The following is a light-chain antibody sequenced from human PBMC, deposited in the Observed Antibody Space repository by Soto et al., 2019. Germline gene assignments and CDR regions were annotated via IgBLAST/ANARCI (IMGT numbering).Light chain of an antibody. V-gene: IGKV3-20*01. CDR3: QQYGSSGT. J-gene: IGKJ1*01. CDR1: QSVSNNY. CDR2: GTS. Sequence: VLTQSPVTLSLSPGERATLSCRASQSVSNNYLAWYQQKPGQAPRLLIYGTSSRATGIPDRFSGSGSGTDFTLTISRLEPEDFAVYYCQQYGSSGTFGQGTKVDIK.